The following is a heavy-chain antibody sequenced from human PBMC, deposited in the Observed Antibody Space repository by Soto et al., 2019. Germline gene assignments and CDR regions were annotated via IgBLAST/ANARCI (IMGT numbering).Heavy chain of an antibody. CDR1: GYSFTSYW. J-gene: IGHJ4*02. V-gene: IGHV5-51*01. Sequence: DSLKISGKGSGYSFTSYWIGWFRHMPLKVLECMGIIYPGDSDTRYSPSFQGQVTISADKSISTAYLQWSSLKASDTAMYYCARSLSGYSSSWYDYCGQGTLVTVSS. D-gene: IGHD6-13*01. CDR3: ARSLSGYSSSWYDY. CDR2: IYPGDSDT.